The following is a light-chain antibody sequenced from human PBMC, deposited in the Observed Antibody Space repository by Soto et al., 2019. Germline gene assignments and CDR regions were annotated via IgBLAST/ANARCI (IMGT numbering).Light chain of an antibody. Sequence: EIVMTQSPATLSVSPGERVTLSCRASQGVSSRLAWYQQKPGRSPRLLIYGASTRATGIPARFSGSGSGTEFTLTISSLQSEDFGVYYCHQYNNLWTFGQGTKVEIK. CDR1: QGVSSR. CDR2: GAS. V-gene: IGKV3-15*01. J-gene: IGKJ1*01. CDR3: HQYNNLWT.